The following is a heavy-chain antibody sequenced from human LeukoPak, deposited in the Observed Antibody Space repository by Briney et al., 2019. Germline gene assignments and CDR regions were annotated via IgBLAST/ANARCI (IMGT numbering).Heavy chain of an antibody. CDR3: AAAAAGTLGY. CDR1: GGSFSGYY. Sequence: SETLSLTCAVYGGSFSGYYWSWIRQPPGKGLEWIGEINHSGSTNYNPSLKSRVTISVDTSKNQFSLKLSSVTAADTAVYYCAAAAAGTLGYWGQGTLVTVSS. V-gene: IGHV4-34*01. CDR2: INHSGST. J-gene: IGHJ4*02. D-gene: IGHD6-13*01.